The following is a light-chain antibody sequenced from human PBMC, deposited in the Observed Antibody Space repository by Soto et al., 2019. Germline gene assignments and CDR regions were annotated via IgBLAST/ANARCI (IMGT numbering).Light chain of an antibody. Sequence: DIQLTQSPSFLSASVGDRVTVTCRASQGINSHLSWYQQKPGKATKLLIYTASTLQSGVPSRFSGSGSGTEFTLTIPSLQPEDFAAYYCQQLNSYALTHGGGTKGEIK. CDR3: QQLNSYALT. CDR2: TAS. J-gene: IGKJ4*01. V-gene: IGKV1-9*01. CDR1: QGINSH.